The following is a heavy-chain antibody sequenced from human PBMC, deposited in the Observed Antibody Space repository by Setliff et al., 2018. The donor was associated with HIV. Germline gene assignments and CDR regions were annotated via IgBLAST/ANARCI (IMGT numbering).Heavy chain of an antibody. D-gene: IGHD6-19*01. J-gene: IGHJ6*03. V-gene: IGHV3-7*03. CDR1: GFTFSNYW. CDR3: ARESGYTGGWGYGATYNYYMDV. Sequence: GGSLRLSCVASGFTFSNYWMTWVRQAPGRGLESVANIKQDGSEKFYVDSVKGRFTISRDNAKNSLYLQMNSLRDDDTAVYYCARESGYTGGWGYGATYNYYMDVWGKGTTVTVSS. CDR2: IKQDGSEK.